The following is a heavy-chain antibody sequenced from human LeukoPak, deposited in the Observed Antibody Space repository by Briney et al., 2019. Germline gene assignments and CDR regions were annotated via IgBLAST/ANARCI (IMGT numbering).Heavy chain of an antibody. V-gene: IGHV3-72*01. CDR2: TRNKANSYTT. J-gene: IGHJ6*03. CDR3: ARETVDYYYMDV. CDR1: GFTFSDHY. D-gene: IGHD4-23*01. Sequence: PGGSLRLSCAASGFTFSDHYMDWVRQAPGKGLEWVSRTRNKANSYTTEYAASVKGRFTISRDDSKNSLYLQMNSLKTEDTAVYYCARETVDYYYMDVWGKGTTVTVSS.